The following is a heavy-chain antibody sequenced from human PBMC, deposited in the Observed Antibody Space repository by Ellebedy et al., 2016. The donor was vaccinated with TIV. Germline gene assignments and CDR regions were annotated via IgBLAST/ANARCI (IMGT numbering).Heavy chain of an antibody. D-gene: IGHD6-25*01. V-gene: IGHV3-7*01. Sequence: GESLKISXAASGFTFRTYWMNWVRQAPGKRLEWVANMDQDGSHIYYVHSVKGRFTISRDNAKNSLYLQLNDLTTDDTAVYYCARGAARGIYYYYGMDVWGQGTTVTVSS. CDR2: MDQDGSHI. J-gene: IGHJ6*02. CDR3: ARGAARGIYYYYGMDV. CDR1: GFTFRTYW.